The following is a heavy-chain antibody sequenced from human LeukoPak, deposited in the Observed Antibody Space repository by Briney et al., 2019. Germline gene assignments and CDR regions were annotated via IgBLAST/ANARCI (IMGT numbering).Heavy chain of an antibody. CDR3: ARERFGSSGWYPFDY. V-gene: IGHV1-69*05. CDR1: GGTFSSYA. Sequence: SVKVSCNASGGTFSSYAISWVRQAPGQGLEWMGGIIPIFGTANYAQKFQGRVTITTDESTSTAYMELSSLRSEDTAVYYCARERFGSSGWYPFDYWGQGTLVTVSS. CDR2: IIPIFGTA. D-gene: IGHD6-19*01. J-gene: IGHJ4*02.